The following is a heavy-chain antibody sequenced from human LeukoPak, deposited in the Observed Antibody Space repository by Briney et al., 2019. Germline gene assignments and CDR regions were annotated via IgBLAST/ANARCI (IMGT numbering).Heavy chain of an antibody. CDR1: GGSISSSSYY. Sequence: SETLSLTCTVSGGSISSSSYYWGWIRQPPGKGLEWIGSIYYSGSTYYNPSLKSRVTISVDTSKNQFSLKLSSVTAADTAVYYCARLGLEWLRPRHEGGQLCFDYWGQGTLVTVSS. J-gene: IGHJ4*02. CDR3: ARLGLEWLRPRHEGGQLCFDY. V-gene: IGHV4-39*01. D-gene: IGHD5-12*01. CDR2: IYYSGST.